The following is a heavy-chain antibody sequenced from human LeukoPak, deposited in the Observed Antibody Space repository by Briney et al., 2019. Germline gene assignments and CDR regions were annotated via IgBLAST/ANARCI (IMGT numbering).Heavy chain of an antibody. D-gene: IGHD3-10*01. CDR2: INSDGSST. Sequence: GGSLRLSCAASGFTFSSYWMHWVRQAPGKGLVWVSRINSDGSSTSYADSVKGRFTISRDNAKNTLYLQMNSLRAEDTAVYYCAGVSYYYGSGSYRPTAVYYFDYWGQGTLVTVSS. J-gene: IGHJ4*02. CDR3: AGVSYYYGSGSYRPTAVYYFDY. CDR1: GFTFSSYW. V-gene: IGHV3-74*01.